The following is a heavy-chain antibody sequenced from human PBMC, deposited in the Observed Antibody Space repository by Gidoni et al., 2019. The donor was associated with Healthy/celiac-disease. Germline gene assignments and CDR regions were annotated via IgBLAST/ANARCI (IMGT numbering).Heavy chain of an antibody. J-gene: IGHJ4*02. CDR2: SSGSGGST. CDR3: AKDIVVVPAASWDY. Sequence: VQLLESGGGLVQTGGSLRLSCDASGFTFSSNAMSWVRQAPGKGLEWVSASSGSGGSTYYADSVKGRFTISRDNSKNTLYLQMNSLRAEDTAVYYCAKDIVVVPAASWDYWGQGTLVTVSS. CDR1: GFTFSSNA. D-gene: IGHD2-2*01. V-gene: IGHV3-23*01.